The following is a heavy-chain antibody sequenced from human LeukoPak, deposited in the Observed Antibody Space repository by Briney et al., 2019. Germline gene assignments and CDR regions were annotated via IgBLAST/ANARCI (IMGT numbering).Heavy chain of an antibody. CDR1: GFTFSSYW. CDR3: AKDQSQ. CDR2: ISVDGNNK. Sequence: GGSLRLSCAASGFTFSSYWMHWVRQAPGKGLEWVAVISVDGNNKYYGDSVKGRFTISRDNSKNTLYLQINSLRPEDTAVYYCAKDQSQWGQGTLVIVSS. J-gene: IGHJ4*02. V-gene: IGHV3-30*18.